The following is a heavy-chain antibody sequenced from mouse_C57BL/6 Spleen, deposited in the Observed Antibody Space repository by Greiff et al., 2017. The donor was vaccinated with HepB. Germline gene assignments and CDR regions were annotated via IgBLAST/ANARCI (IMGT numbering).Heavy chain of an antibody. V-gene: IGHV1-15*01. D-gene: IGHD1-1*02. CDR3: TRGVVGYSAWFAY. CDR2: SVPETGGT. Sequence: QVQLQQSGAELVRPGASVTLSCKASGYTFTDYEMHWVKQTPVHGLEWIGASVPETGGTAYNQKFKGKAILTADKSSSTAYMELRSLTSEDSAVYYCTRGVVGYSAWFAYWGQGTLVTVSA. J-gene: IGHJ3*01. CDR1: GYTFTDYE.